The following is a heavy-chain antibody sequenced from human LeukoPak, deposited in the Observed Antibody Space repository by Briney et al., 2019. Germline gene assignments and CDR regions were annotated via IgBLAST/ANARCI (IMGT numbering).Heavy chain of an antibody. J-gene: IGHJ4*02. CDR3: ARERTQVATLGY. CDR2: VNPNSGGT. D-gene: IGHD5-12*01. Sequence: ASVKVTCKASGYTFTGYYMYWVRQAPGQGLEWMGWVNPNSGGTNYAQKFQGRVTMTRDTSISTAYMELSRLRSDDTAVYYCARERTQVATLGYWGQGTLVTVSS. CDR1: GYTFTGYY. V-gene: IGHV1-2*02.